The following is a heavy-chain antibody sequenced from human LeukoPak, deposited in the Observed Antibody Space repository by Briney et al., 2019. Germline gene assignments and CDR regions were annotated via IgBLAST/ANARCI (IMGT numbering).Heavy chain of an antibody. Sequence: PGRSLRLSCAASGFTFSRYAMHWVRQTPGRGLAWVTVISYDGSNKYYADSVKGRFTISRDNSKNTLYLQMNSLRAEDTAVYYRARDSVWQVDLSPYHAFDIWGQGTMVTVSS. CDR3: ARDSVWQVDLSPYHAFDI. J-gene: IGHJ3*02. CDR2: ISYDGSNK. CDR1: GFTFSRYA. D-gene: IGHD5-12*01. V-gene: IGHV3-30*04.